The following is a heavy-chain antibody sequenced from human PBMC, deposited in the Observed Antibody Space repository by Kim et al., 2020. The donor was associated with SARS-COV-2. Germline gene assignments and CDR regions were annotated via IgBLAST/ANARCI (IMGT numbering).Heavy chain of an antibody. Sequence: SETLSLTCAVYGGSFSGYFWSWIRQPPGEGLEWIGEINDSGSTNYNPSLKSRVTISVDTSEHQFSLKLTSVTAADTAVYFCARAPTLGNCDSTGCLHYG. V-gene: IGHV4-34*01. J-gene: IGHJ6*01. D-gene: IGHD2-2*01. CDR3: ARAPTLGNCDSTGCLHYG. CDR2: INDSGST. CDR1: GGSFSGYF.